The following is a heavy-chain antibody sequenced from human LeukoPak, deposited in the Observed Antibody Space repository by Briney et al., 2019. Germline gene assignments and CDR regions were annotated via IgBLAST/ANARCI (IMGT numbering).Heavy chain of an antibody. Sequence: SETLSLTCTVSGGSISSYYWSWIRQPPGKGLEWIGYIYYSGSTNYNPSLKSRVTISVDTSKNQFSLKLSSVTAADTAVYYCARRAVRNGGNSVVFDPWGQGTLVTVSS. D-gene: IGHD4-23*01. CDR3: ARRAVRNGGNSVVFDP. CDR2: IYYSGST. V-gene: IGHV4-59*01. J-gene: IGHJ5*02. CDR1: GGSISSYY.